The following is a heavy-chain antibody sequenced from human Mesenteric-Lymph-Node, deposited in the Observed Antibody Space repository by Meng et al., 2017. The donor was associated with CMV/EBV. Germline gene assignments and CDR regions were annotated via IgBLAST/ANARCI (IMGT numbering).Heavy chain of an antibody. CDR3: ARDREVVTPYNWFDP. J-gene: IGHJ5*02. D-gene: IGHD4-23*01. V-gene: IGHV1-69*05. CDR2: IIPIFGTA. Sequence: SVKVSCKASGGTFSSYAISWVRQAPGQGLEWMGGIIPIFGTANYAQKFQGRVTITTDESTSTAYMELSSPRSEDTAVYYCARDREVVTPYNWFDPWGQGTLVTVSS. CDR1: GGTFSSYA.